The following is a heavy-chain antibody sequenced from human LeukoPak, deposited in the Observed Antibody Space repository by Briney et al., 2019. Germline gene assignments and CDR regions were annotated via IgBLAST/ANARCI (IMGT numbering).Heavy chain of an antibody. Sequence: SETLSLTCTVSGGSMNNYYWSWIRQPPGKGLEWIGYISYSGSTNYNPSLRSRVTISVDTSKNQFSLKLSSVTAADTALYYCARYDYGDCWFDPWGQGTLVTVSS. V-gene: IGHV4-59*01. CDR1: GGSMNNYY. J-gene: IGHJ5*02. CDR3: ARYDYGDCWFDP. CDR2: ISYSGST. D-gene: IGHD4-17*01.